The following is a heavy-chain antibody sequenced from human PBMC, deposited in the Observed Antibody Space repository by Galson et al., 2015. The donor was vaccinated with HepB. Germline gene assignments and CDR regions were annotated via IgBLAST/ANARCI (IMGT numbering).Heavy chain of an antibody. Sequence: SLRLSCAASGFTFSSYGMHWVRQAPGKGLEWVAVISYDGSNKYYADSVKGRFTISRDNSKNTLYLQMNSLRAEDTAVYYCAKDRGDLYYDSSGYSYFDYWGQGTLVTVSS. CDR2: ISYDGSNK. CDR1: GFTFSSYG. D-gene: IGHD3-22*01. J-gene: IGHJ4*02. V-gene: IGHV3-30*18. CDR3: AKDRGDLYYDSSGYSYFDY.